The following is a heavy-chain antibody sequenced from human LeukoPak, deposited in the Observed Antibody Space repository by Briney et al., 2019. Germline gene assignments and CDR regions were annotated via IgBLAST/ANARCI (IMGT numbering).Heavy chain of an antibody. CDR1: GFTFSSYG. CDR3: ASWGAGGNS. V-gene: IGHV3-33*01. Sequence: GGSLRLSCAAAGFTFSSYGMHWVRQAPGKGLEWVAVIWYDGSNKYYAYSVKGRFTISRDNSKNTLYLQMNSLRAEDTAVYSCASWGAGGNSWGQGTLVTVSS. J-gene: IGHJ4*02. CDR2: IWYDGSNK. D-gene: IGHD3-16*01.